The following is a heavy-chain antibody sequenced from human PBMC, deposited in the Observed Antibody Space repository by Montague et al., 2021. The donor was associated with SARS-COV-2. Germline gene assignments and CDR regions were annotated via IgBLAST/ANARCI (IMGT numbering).Heavy chain of an antibody. CDR1: GGSISSRSYY. D-gene: IGHD4-23*01. V-gene: IGHV4-39*01. Sequence: SETLSLTCTVSGGSISSRSYYWGWIRQPPGKGLEWIGSIYYSGSTYYNPSLKSRVTISVDTSKNRFSLKLSSVTAADTAVYYCARLRGDYGGTYDTFDIWGQGTMVTVSS. CDR2: IYYSGST. J-gene: IGHJ3*02. CDR3: ARLRGDYGGTYDTFDI.